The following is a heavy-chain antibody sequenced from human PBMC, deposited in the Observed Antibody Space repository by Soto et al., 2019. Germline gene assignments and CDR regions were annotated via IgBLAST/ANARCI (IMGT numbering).Heavy chain of an antibody. CDR3: ARDGPHLLDFETRGSGLDV. J-gene: IGHJ6*02. CDR2: ISAYNGHT. V-gene: IGHV1-18*04. Sequence: QAQLVQSGVEVRKPGASVKVACTASGYNFRSYGITWVRQAPGQGLAWMGWISAYNGHTNYAKSLQGRVVMTTNTSTNTAHMELRSLRAADTAVYYCARDGPHLLDFETRGSGLDVWGQGTSVTVFS. D-gene: IGHD1-1*01. CDR1: GYNFRSYG.